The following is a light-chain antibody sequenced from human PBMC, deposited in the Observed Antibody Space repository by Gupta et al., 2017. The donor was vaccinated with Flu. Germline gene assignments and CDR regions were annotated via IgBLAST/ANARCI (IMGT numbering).Light chain of an antibody. Sequence: DIQMTQSPSSLSASVGDRVTITCRASQNIDRYLNWYQQKSGKAPKLLIYAASTLHSGVPSRFSGCDNPTDFTLTISILRPEDFAVYYFQQCPTGPITFGGGTKVEIK. J-gene: IGKJ4*01. V-gene: IGKV1-39*01. CDR2: AAS. CDR3: QQCPTGPIT. CDR1: QNIDRY.